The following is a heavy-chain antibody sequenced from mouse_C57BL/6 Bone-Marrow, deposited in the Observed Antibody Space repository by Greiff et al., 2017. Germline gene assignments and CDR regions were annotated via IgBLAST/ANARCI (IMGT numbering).Heavy chain of an antibody. CDR2: SYPRSGNT. D-gene: IGHD2-5*01. V-gene: IGHV1-81*01. J-gene: IGHJ2*01. CDR1: GYTFTSYG. Sequence: VQLQQSGAELARPGASVKLSCKASGYTFTSYGISWVKQRTGQGLEWIGESYPRSGNTYYNEKFKGKATLTADKSSSTAYMELRSLTSEDSAVYFCAAWPTIVTYFDYWGQGTTLTVSS. CDR3: AAWPTIVTYFDY.